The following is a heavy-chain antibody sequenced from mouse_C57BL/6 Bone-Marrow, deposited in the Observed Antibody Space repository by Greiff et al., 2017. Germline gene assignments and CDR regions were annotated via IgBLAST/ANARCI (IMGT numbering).Heavy chain of an antibody. V-gene: IGHV14-1*01. CDR3: TYGSSYWYFDV. J-gene: IGHJ1*03. D-gene: IGHD1-1*01. CDR1: GFNIKDYY. CDR2: IDPEDGDT. Sequence: EVQLQQSGAELVRPGASVKLSCTASGFNIKDYYMHWVKQRPEQGLEWIGRIDPEDGDTEYAPKFQGKATLTADTSSNPAYLQLSSLASEDAAVYYCTYGSSYWYFDVWGTGTTVTVSS.